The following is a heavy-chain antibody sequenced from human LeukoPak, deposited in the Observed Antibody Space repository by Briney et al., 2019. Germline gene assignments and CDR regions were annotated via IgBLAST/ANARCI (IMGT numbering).Heavy chain of an antibody. D-gene: IGHD3-10*01. CDR3: ASAGSYWVDY. CDR2: TYYRGST. CDR1: FCSPRSSNCY. Sequence: SAPSSPIYDFPFCSPRSSNCYWSSIRQPPRDGLEWIGSTYYRGSTYYNPSLESRVTISVDTSKNQFSLKLSSVTAADMAVYYCASAGSYWVDYWGQGTLVTVSS. V-gene: IGHV4-39*01. J-gene: IGHJ4*02.